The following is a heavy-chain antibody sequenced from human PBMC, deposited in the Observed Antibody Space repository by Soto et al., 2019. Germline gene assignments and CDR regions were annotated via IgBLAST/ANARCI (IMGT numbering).Heavy chain of an antibody. Sequence: QVQLVESGGGVVQPGGSLRVSCADSGFSFSSYAMHWVRQAPGKGLERVAGITYDGSNKYYADSVKGRFTVSRDTSKNTLFLQMNSLRVEDTAVYHCAKDLWPERGSGSPLDYWGQGTLVTVSS. CDR1: GFSFSSYA. V-gene: IGHV3-30*18. J-gene: IGHJ4*02. D-gene: IGHD6-19*01. CDR2: ITYDGSNK. CDR3: AKDLWPERGSGSPLDY.